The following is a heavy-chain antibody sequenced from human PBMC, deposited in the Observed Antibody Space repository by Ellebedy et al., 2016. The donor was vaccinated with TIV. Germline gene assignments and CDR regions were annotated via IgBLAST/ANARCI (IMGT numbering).Heavy chain of an antibody. J-gene: IGHJ6*02. Sequence: GESLKISCAASRFTFSTYLMHWVRQAPGKGLVWVSRINTDGSTTAYADSVKGRFTISRDYSSNTLYLQMNSLRAEDTAVYYCAKDRWGDTYYYYGMDVWGQGTTVTVAS. CDR1: RFTFSTYL. V-gene: IGHV3-74*01. D-gene: IGHD3-16*01. CDR3: AKDRWGDTYYYYGMDV. CDR2: INTDGSTT.